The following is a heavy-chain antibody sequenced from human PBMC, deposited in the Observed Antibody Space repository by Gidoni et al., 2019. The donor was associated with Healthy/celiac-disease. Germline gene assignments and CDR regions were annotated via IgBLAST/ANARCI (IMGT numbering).Heavy chain of an antibody. CDR3: AKDYYDSSGYYHDAVDI. CDR1: GFTFSRYS. Sequence: EVQLVASGGGLVKPGGSLRLSCAASGFTFSRYSMNGVRQAPGKALEWVSSISSSSSYIYYADAVKGRCTISRDNAKNSLYLQMNSLRAEDTAVYYCAKDYYDSSGYYHDAVDIWGQGTMVTVSS. J-gene: IGHJ3*02. V-gene: IGHV3-21*01. D-gene: IGHD3-22*01. CDR2: ISSSSSYI.